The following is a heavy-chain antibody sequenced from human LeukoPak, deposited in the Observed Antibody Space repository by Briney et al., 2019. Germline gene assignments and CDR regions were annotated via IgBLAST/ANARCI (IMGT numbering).Heavy chain of an antibody. D-gene: IGHD3-22*01. Sequence: KASETLSLTCTVSGDSISSSPYYSGWVRQPPGKGLEWLGSIYYIGSTHYNPSLKRRVTISVDTSKNQFSLKLTSVTAADTALYFCARDDTYFYDSSGHGFDFWGPGTLVTVSS. V-gene: IGHV4-39*07. J-gene: IGHJ4*02. CDR1: GDSISSSPYY. CDR2: IYYIGST. CDR3: ARDDTYFYDSSGHGFDF.